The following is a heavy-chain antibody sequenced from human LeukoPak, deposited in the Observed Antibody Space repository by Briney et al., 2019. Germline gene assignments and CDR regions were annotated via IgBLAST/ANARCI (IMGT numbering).Heavy chain of an antibody. J-gene: IGHJ5*02. D-gene: IGHD3-3*01. Sequence: SETLSLTCTVSGGSISSYYWSWIRQPPGKGLEWIGYIYYSGSTNYNPSLKSRVTISVDTSKNQFSLKLSSVTAADTAVYYCARITDFWSGPGNWFDPWGQGTLVTVSS. CDR2: IYYSGST. V-gene: IGHV4-59*01. CDR3: ARITDFWSGPGNWFDP. CDR1: GGSISSYY.